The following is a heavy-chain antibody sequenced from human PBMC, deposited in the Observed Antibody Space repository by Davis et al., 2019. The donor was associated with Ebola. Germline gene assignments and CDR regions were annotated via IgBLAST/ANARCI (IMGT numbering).Heavy chain of an antibody. CDR1: GFTFSTYA. CDR3: ARKEGGPNPFDY. D-gene: IGHD3-16*01. J-gene: IGHJ4*02. V-gene: IGHV3-23*01. CDR2: IGSDGINK. Sequence: GGSLRLSCAASGFTFSTYAMSWVRQAPGRGPEWVSGIGSDGINKDYADSVKGRFPISRDNSKNTMSLQMNGLTVEDTAVYYCARKEGGPNPFDYWGQGTLVTVSP.